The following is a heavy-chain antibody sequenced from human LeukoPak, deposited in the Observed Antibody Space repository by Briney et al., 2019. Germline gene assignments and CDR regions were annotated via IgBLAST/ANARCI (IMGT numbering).Heavy chain of an antibody. D-gene: IGHD2-15*01. CDR3: VRHSRVVAFDY. CDR2: IYYTGNT. Sequence: SETLSLTCTVSGVSISNHYSSWIRQPPGKGLEWIGYIYYTGNTNYNPSLKSRVTISEDTSKNQVSLELSSVTAPDTAVYYCVRHSRVVAFDYWGQGNLVTVSS. V-gene: IGHV4-59*08. J-gene: IGHJ4*02. CDR1: GVSISNHY.